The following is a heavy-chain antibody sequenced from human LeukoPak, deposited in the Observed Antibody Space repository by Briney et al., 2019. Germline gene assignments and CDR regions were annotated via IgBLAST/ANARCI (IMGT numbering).Heavy chain of an antibody. CDR2: ISYDGSNK. CDR1: GFTLSSYA. D-gene: IGHD2-2*02. CDR3: ARVPVGYCSSTSCYMFGY. Sequence: GSLRLSCAASGFTLSSYAMHWVRQAPGKGLEWVAVISYDGSNKYYADSVKGRFTISRDNSKNTLYLQMNSLRAEDTAVYYCARVPVGYCSSTSCYMFGYWGQGTLVTVSS. V-gene: IGHV3-30-3*01. J-gene: IGHJ4*02.